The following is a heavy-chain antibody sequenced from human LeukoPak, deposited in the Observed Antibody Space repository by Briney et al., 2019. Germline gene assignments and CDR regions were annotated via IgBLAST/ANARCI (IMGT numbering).Heavy chain of an antibody. CDR2: ISSSGSTI. V-gene: IGHV3-48*03. CDR3: ARDGDGYCSGGSCYTRPFDY. CDR1: GFTFSSYE. J-gene: IGHJ4*02. Sequence: GGSLRLSCAASGFTFSSYEMNWVRQAPGKGLEWVSYISSSGSTIYYADSVKGRFTISRDNAKNSLYLQMNSLRAEDTAVYYCARDGDGYCSGGSCYTRPFDYWGQGTLVTVSP. D-gene: IGHD2-15*01.